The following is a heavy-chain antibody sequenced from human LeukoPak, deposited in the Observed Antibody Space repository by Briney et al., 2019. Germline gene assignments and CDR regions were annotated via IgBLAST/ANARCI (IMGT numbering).Heavy chain of an antibody. J-gene: IGHJ5*02. CDR1: GGSISSGSYY. D-gene: IGHD5-12*01. Sequence: KPSETLSLTCTVSGGSISSGSYYWSWIRQPAGKGLEWIGRIYTSGSTNYNPSLKSRVTISVDTSKNQFSLKLSSVTAAVTAVYYCARARDSGYDYDWFDPWGQGTLVTVSS. CDR2: IYTSGST. CDR3: ARARDSGYDYDWFDP. V-gene: IGHV4-61*02.